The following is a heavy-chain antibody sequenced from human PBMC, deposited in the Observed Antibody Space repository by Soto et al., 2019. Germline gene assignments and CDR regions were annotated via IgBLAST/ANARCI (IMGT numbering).Heavy chain of an antibody. Sequence: GGSLRLSCAASGFTFSSYAMSWVRQAPGKGLEWVSAISGSGGSTYYADSVKGRFTISRDNSKNTLYLQMNSLRAEDTAVYYCSRDGLRGYGHDYRSQGTLVTVSA. D-gene: IGHD2-15*01. V-gene: IGHV3-23*01. CDR1: GFTFSSYA. CDR3: SRDGLRGYGHDY. J-gene: IGHJ4*02. CDR2: ISGSGGST.